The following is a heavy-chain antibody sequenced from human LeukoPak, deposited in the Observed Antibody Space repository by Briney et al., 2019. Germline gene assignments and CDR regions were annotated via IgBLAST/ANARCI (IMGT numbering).Heavy chain of an antibody. CDR1: GYTLTDES. D-gene: IGHD1-1*01. CDR3: GTSFSATKVIDY. CDR2: FDPEHGET. Sequence: ASVKVSCKVSGYTLTDESMHWVRQAPGKGLDWMGTFDPEHGETIYAQKFQGRVTMTEDASTDTAYMELSSLRSEDTAVYYCGTSFSATKVIDYWGQGTLVTVSS. J-gene: IGHJ4*02. V-gene: IGHV1-24*01.